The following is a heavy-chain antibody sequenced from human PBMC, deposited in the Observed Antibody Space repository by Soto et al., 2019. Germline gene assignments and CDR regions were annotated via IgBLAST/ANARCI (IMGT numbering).Heavy chain of an antibody. CDR3: ARDKITGLFDY. V-gene: IGHV4-34*01. J-gene: IGHJ4*02. D-gene: IGHD2-8*02. Sequence: QVQLQQWGAGLLKPSETLSLTCAVYDGSFSGYSWTWIRQPPGTGLEWIGEINHSGSTNYNPSLKXXVTISVNTSKNQVSLTLTSVTAADTAVYYCARDKITGLFDYWGQGTLVTVSS. CDR1: DGSFSGYS. CDR2: INHSGST.